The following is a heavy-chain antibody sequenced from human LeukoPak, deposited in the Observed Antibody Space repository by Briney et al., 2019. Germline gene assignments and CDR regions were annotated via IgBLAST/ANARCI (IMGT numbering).Heavy chain of an antibody. D-gene: IGHD5-12*01. J-gene: IGHJ4*02. CDR3: VRDGGVSGYDLLDY. CDR2: INQDATKE. V-gene: IGHV3-7*01. Sequence: GGSLRLSCAASGFTFSNYWMTWVRQSPGKGLEWVAVINQDATKEYYMDSVKARFTISRDNAKNSVSLQMNSLRAEDTAVYYCVRDGGVSGYDLLDYWGQGTLVTVSS. CDR1: GFTFSNYW.